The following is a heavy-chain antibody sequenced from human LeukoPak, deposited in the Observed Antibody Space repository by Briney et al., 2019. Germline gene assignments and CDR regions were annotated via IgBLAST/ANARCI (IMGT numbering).Heavy chain of an antibody. CDR3: ARVGYDYVWGSYRVATVFFDY. CDR1: GFTFSTYS. D-gene: IGHD3-16*02. CDR2: ITSSSSTI. Sequence: PGGSLRLSCAASGFTFSTYSMNWVRQAPGKGLEWVSYITSSSSTIYHADSVKGRFTISRDNAKNSLYLQMNSLRAEDTAVYYCARVGYDYVWGSYRVATVFFDYWGQGTLVTVSS. J-gene: IGHJ4*02. V-gene: IGHV3-48*04.